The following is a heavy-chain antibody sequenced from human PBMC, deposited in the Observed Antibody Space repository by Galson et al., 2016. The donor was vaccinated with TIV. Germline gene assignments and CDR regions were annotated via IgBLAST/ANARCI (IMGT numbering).Heavy chain of an antibody. CDR3: ARQSENAYDV. CDR1: GSKFNSYW. Sequence: QSGAEVTKPGESLKISCQSSGSKFNSYWIGWVRQMPGKGPEWMGIIYPGDSDSRKSPSFQGQVTMSVDKSINTAYLQLSSLKASDTAMYYCARQSENAYDVWGQGTLVTVSS. J-gene: IGHJ3*01. CDR2: IYPGDSDS. V-gene: IGHV5-51*01.